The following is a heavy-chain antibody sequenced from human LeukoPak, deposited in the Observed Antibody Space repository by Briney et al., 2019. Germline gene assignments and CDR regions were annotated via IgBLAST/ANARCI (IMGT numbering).Heavy chain of an antibody. J-gene: IGHJ6*02. D-gene: IGHD3-3*01. Sequence: AASVKVSCKASGYSFTTYDVNWVRQATGQGLEWMGWMNPNSGNIGYAQKFQGRVTMTRNTSISTAYMDLSSLRSEDTAVYYCARGQGDFWSGFSDFGLDVWGQGTTVTVSS. V-gene: IGHV1-8*01. CDR3: ARGQGDFWSGFSDFGLDV. CDR1: GYSFTTYD. CDR2: MNPNSGNI.